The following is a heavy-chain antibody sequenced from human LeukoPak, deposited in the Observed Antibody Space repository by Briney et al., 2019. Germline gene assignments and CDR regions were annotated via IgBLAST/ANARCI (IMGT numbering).Heavy chain of an antibody. CDR2: ISYDGSNK. J-gene: IGHJ4*02. CDR3: ARDGNSTWFDY. CDR1: GFTFSSYG. D-gene: IGHD6-13*01. Sequence: GGSLRLSCAASGFTFSSYGMHWVRQAPGKGLEWVAVISYDGSNKYYADSVKGRFTISRDNSKNTLYLQMNSLRAEDTAVYYCARDGNSTWFDYWGQGTLVTVSS. V-gene: IGHV3-30*03.